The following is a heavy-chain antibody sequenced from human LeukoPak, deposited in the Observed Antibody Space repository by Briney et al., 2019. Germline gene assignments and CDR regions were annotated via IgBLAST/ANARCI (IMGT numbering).Heavy chain of an antibody. CDR3: ASTLWFRVNY. D-gene: IGHD3-10*01. CDR2: MSYSGDAI. V-gene: IGHV3-48*03. CDR1: GFTFSTYE. J-gene: IGHJ4*02. Sequence: PGGSLRLSCAASGFTFSTYEMTWVRQAPGKGLEWVPYMSYSGDAINYADSVKGRFTISRDNAKRSLFLQMNSLRAEDTAVYYCASTLWFRVNYWGQGTLVTVSS.